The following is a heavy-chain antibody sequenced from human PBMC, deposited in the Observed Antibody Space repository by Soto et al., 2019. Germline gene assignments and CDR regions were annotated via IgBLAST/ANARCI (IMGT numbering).Heavy chain of an antibody. CDR2: ISAYNGNT. CDR1: GYTFTSYG. Sequence: GXSVKVSCEASGYTFTSYGISWVRQAPGQGLEWMGWISAYNGNTNYAQKLQGRVTMTTDTSTSTAYMELRSLRSDDTAVYYCARQENWNYISGNDYWGQGTLVTVSS. J-gene: IGHJ4*02. CDR3: ARQENWNYISGNDY. V-gene: IGHV1-18*04. D-gene: IGHD1-7*01.